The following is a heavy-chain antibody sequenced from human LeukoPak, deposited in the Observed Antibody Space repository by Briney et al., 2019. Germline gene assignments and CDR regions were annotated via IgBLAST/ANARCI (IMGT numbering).Heavy chain of an antibody. J-gene: IGHJ3*02. D-gene: IGHD3-3*01. Sequence: PGGSLRLSCAGSGFKFGSYTMNWVRQAPGKGLEWVSFITSGSSHIYYADSVKGRFTVSRDNAQNSLFLHMTNLRAEDTAVYYCARDSGFMEWRVTEDAFDIWGQGTEVIVSS. CDR1: GFKFGSYT. CDR2: ITSGSSHI. CDR3: ARDSGFMEWRVTEDAFDI. V-gene: IGHV3-21*01.